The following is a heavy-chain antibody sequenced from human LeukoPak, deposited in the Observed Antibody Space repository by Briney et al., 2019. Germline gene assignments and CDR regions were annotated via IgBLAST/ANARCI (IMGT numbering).Heavy chain of an antibody. CDR2: INHRGST. J-gene: IGHJ5*02. V-gene: IGHV4-34*01. CDR1: GGSFSRYY. Sequence: KPSETLSLTCAAYGGSFSRYYWSWIRQPPGKGLEWIGEINHRGSTNYNPFLKSRVTISIDTSNNQFSLKLTSVIAADTAVYYCARDRSLYSSSWRFDPWGQGTLVTVSS. D-gene: IGHD2-2*01. CDR3: ARDRSLYSSSWRFDP.